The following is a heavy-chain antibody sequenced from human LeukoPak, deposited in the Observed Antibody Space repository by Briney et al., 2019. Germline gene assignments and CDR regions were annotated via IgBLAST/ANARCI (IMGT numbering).Heavy chain of an antibody. V-gene: IGHV3-48*02. J-gene: IGHJ4*02. Sequence: GGSLRLSCAASGFTFSSYSMNWVRQAPGKGLEWVSYISSSSSTIYYAGSVKGRFTISRDNAKNSLYLQMNSLRDEDTAVYYCASLDYGSGSYSGHWGQGTLVTVSS. CDR2: ISSSSSTI. D-gene: IGHD3-10*01. CDR3: ASLDYGSGSYSGH. CDR1: GFTFSSYS.